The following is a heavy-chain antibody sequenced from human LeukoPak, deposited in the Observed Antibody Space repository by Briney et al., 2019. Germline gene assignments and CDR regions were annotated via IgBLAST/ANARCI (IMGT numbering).Heavy chain of an antibody. CDR1: GFTFSTYS. V-gene: IGHV3-48*01. Sequence: GGSLRLSCAASGFTFSTYSMNWVRQPPGKGLEWLAYISGTTGATYYADSVKGRFTISRDNAMDSLYLQMNSLRAEDTSVYYCVSGPSTLFNYWGQGTLVTVPS. D-gene: IGHD2-2*01. J-gene: IGHJ4*02. CDR3: VSGPSTLFNY. CDR2: ISGTTGAT.